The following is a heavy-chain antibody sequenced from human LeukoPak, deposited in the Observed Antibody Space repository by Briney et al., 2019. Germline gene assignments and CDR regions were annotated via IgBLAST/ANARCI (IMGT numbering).Heavy chain of an antibody. Sequence: GGSLRLSCAASGFTFSTYWMTWVRQAPGKGLEWVANIKQDGSEKYYVDSVKGRFTISRDNAKNSLYLQMNSLRAKDTAVYYCARGRGNSYVWGQGTMVSVSS. CDR1: GFTFSTYW. V-gene: IGHV3-7*01. J-gene: IGHJ3*01. CDR3: ARGRGNSYV. CDR2: IKQDGSEK. D-gene: IGHD5-18*01.